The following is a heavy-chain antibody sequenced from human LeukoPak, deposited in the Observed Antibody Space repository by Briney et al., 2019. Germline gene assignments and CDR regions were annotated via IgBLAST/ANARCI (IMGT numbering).Heavy chain of an antibody. CDR1: GYSISSGYY. CDR3: ANFWSGYYPDY. J-gene: IGHJ4*02. Sequence: SETLSLTCTVSGYSISSGYYWGWIRQPPGKGLEWIGSTYHSGSTYYNPSLKSRVTISVDTSKNQFSLKLSSVTAADTAVYYCANFWSGYYPDYWGQGTLVTVSS. CDR2: TYHSGST. D-gene: IGHD3-3*01. V-gene: IGHV4-38-2*02.